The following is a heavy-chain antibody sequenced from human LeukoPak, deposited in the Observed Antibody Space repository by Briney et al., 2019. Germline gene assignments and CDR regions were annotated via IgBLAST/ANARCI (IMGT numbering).Heavy chain of an antibody. CDR2: IYYSGST. CDR1: GGSISSYY. V-gene: IGHV4-59*01. J-gene: IGHJ4*02. CDR3: ARGTAAAVPFLTG. Sequence: PSETLSLTCTVSGGSISSYYWSWLRQPPGKGVEWVGYIYYSGSTNYNPSLKSRVTISVDTSKNQFSLKLSSVTAADTAVYYCARGTAAAVPFLTGWGQGTLVTVSS. D-gene: IGHD3-9*01.